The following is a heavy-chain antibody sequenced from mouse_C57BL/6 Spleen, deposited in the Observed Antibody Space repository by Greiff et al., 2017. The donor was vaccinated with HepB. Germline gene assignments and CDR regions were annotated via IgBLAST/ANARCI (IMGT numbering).Heavy chain of an antibody. CDR1: GYTFTSYW. Sequence: QVQLQQPGAELVKPGASVKMSCKASGYTFTSYWITWVKQRPGQGLEWIGDIYPGSGSTNYNDKFKSKATLTVDTSSSTAYMQLSSLTSEDSAVYYCARISRTTTVVGRAMDYWGQGTSVTVSS. CDR3: ARISRTTTVVGRAMDY. J-gene: IGHJ4*01. CDR2: IYPGSGST. V-gene: IGHV1-55*01. D-gene: IGHD1-1*01.